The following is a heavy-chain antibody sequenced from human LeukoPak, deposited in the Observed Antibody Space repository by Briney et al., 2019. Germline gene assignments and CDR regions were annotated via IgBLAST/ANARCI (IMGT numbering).Heavy chain of an antibody. J-gene: IGHJ4*02. D-gene: IGHD1-26*01. V-gene: IGHV3-9*01. Sequence: GGSLRLSCAASGFTFDDYAMPWVRQAPGKGLEWVSGISWNSGSIGYADSVKGRFTISRNNAKNSLYLQMNSLRAEDTALYYCAKDISFSGTYYFDYWGQGTLVTVSS. CDR3: AKDISFSGTYYFDY. CDR1: GFTFDDYA. CDR2: ISWNSGSI.